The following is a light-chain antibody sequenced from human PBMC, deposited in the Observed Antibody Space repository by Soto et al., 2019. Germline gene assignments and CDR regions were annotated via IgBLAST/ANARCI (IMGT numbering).Light chain of an antibody. CDR2: AAS. Sequence: AIRMTQSPSSLSASTGDRVTITCRASQGISSYLAWYQQKPGKAPKLLIYAASTLQSGVPSRFSGSGSGTDFTLTISCLQSQDFATYYCQQYYSYPYTFGQATKLAIK. CDR1: QGISSY. V-gene: IGKV1-8*01. CDR3: QQYYSYPYT. J-gene: IGKJ2*01.